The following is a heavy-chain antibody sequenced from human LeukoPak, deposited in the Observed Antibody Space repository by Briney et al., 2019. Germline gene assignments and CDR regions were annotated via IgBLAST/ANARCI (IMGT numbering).Heavy chain of an antibody. V-gene: IGHV3-7*01. CDR3: ATYSSLNRREFQY. D-gene: IGHD3-22*01. Sequence: PGGSLRLSCVVSGFTFSSYWMAWVRQAPGKGLEWVANIKGDGREERYVDSVKGRFTISRDNAKNSLYLQMNSLRAEDTAVYYCATYSSLNRREFQYWGQGTLLTVSS. J-gene: IGHJ1*01. CDR1: GFTFSSYW. CDR2: IKGDGREE.